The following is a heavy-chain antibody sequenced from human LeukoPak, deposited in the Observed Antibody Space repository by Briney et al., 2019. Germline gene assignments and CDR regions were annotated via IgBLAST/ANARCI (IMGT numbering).Heavy chain of an antibody. Sequence: PSETLSLTCTVSGGSISTYYWNWIRQPPGKGLEWIGYIYHSGSTNYNPSLQSRVTISVDTSKNQFSLKLTSVTAADTAMYYCVRDRELTYWGQGTLVTVSS. J-gene: IGHJ4*02. CDR1: GGSISTYY. CDR2: IYHSGST. CDR3: VRDRELTY. V-gene: IGHV4-59*01. D-gene: IGHD5-24*01.